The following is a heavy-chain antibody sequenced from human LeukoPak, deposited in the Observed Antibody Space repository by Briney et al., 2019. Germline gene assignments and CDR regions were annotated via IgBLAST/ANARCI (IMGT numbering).Heavy chain of an antibody. Sequence: SETLSLTCTVSGGSISSYYWGWIRQPPGKGLEWIGSIYYSGSTYYNPSLKSRVTISVDTSKNQFSLKLSSVTAADTAVYYCAGGHGSGMIVVVQSWFDYWGQGTLVTVSS. CDR1: GGSISSYY. V-gene: IGHV4-39*07. CDR3: AGGHGSGMIVVVQSWFDY. D-gene: IGHD3-22*01. J-gene: IGHJ4*02. CDR2: IYYSGST.